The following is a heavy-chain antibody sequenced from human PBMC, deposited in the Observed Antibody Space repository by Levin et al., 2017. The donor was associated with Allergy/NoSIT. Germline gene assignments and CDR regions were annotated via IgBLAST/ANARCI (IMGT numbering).Heavy chain of an antibody. CDR1: GGSISSSNW. J-gene: IGHJ4*02. CDR3: AMIAAAGTFSKPPSLY. Sequence: SETLSLTCAVSGGSISSSNWWSWVRQPPGKGLEWIGEIYHIGSTNYNPSLKSRVTIIVDKPKNHFFLKLSSVTAAGTDVYCCAMIAAAGTFSKPPSLYWGQGTLVTVSS. V-gene: IGHV4-4*01. D-gene: IGHD6-13*01. CDR2: IYHIGST.